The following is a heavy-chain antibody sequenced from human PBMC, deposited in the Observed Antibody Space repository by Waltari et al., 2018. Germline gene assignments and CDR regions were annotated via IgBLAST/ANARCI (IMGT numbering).Heavy chain of an antibody. J-gene: IGHJ6*02. CDR2: IHDSGDT. V-gene: IGHV4-59*01. D-gene: IGHD2-21*01. CDR1: GASLTTYY. Sequence: QVQLQESGPGLVKPSETLSLSCTVSGASLTTYYWSWIRRPPGKRLEYIGYIHDSGDTNYSPSLSSRVSMSLDTSKNQFSLKISSVTAADSAVYYCARVHGSESPLAWGTDVWGQGTAVTVSS. CDR3: ARVHGSESPLAWGTDV.